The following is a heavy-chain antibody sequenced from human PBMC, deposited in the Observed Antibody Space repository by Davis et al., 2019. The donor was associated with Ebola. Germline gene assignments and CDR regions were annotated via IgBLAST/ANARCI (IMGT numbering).Heavy chain of an antibody. J-gene: IGHJ3*01. D-gene: IGHD2-15*01. Sequence: GESLKISCVASGFNFRKYAMHWVRQAPGEGLEWVAVISYAGENKYYGDSVKGRFTISRDDAKDTLFLQMTSLGVEDTAVYYCTREMVATMTGSFDLWGQGTVVTVSS. CDR1: GFNFRKYA. V-gene: IGHV3-30*04. CDR3: TREMVATMTGSFDL. CDR2: ISYAGENK.